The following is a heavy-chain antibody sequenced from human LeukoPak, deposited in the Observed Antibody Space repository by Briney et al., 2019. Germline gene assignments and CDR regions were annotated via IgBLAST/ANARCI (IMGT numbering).Heavy chain of an antibody. CDR3: ARLGAAGPRYMHV. V-gene: IGHV5-51*01. Sequence: KHGESLKISCKGSGYSFTTYWIGWVRQMPGKGLEWMGIIYPDDSDTRYSPSFQGQVTISADKSISTAYLQWSSLKASDTAMYYCARLGAAGPRYMHVWGEGTTVTVSS. D-gene: IGHD6-13*01. J-gene: IGHJ6*03. CDR2: IYPDDSDT. CDR1: GYSFTTYW.